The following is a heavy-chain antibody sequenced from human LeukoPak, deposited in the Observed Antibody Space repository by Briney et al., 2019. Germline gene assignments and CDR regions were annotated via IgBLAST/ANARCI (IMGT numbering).Heavy chain of an antibody. CDR1: GYTFTSYA. CDR3: AREYYYDSSGRGDY. CDR2: ISYDGSNK. D-gene: IGHD3-22*01. J-gene: IGHJ4*02. Sequence: SCKASGYTFTSYAMHWVRQAPGKGLEWVAVISYDGSNKYYADSVKGRFTISRDNSKNTLYLQMNSLRAEDTAVYYCAREYYYDSSGRGDYWGQGTLVTVSS. V-gene: IGHV3-30-3*01.